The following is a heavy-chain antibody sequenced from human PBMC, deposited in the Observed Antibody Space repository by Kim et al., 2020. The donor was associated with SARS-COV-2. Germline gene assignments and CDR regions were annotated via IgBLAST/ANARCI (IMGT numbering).Heavy chain of an antibody. CDR3: ARSLVGATMDGADY. J-gene: IGHJ4*02. Sequence: SETLSLTCTVSGGSISSGGYYWSWIRQHPGKGLEWIGYIYYSGSTYYNPSLKSRVTISVDTSKNQFSLKLSSVTAADTAVYYCARSLVGATMDGADYWGQGTLVTVSS. CDR1: GGSISSGGYY. CDR2: IYYSGST. V-gene: IGHV4-31*03. D-gene: IGHD1-26*01.